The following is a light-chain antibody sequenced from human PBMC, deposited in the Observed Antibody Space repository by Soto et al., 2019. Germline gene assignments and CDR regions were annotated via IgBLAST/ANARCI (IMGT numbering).Light chain of an antibody. V-gene: IGKV3-11*01. CDR2: DAS. Sequence: EIALTQSPATLSLSPGEIATLSCRASQSVSSYLAWYQQKPGQAPRLLIYDASNRATGIQARFSGSGSGTESTLTIRSLEPEDFAVYYCXQRSNRPTCGQGTRLEIK. CDR1: QSVSSY. CDR3: XQRSNRPT. J-gene: IGKJ5*01.